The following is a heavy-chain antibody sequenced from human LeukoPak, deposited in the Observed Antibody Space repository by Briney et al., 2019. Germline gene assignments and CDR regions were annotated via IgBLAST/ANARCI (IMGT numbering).Heavy chain of an antibody. Sequence: SETLSLTCTVSGGSISGYYWSWIRQPPGKGLEWIAYIYYNGISNYNPSLKSRVIISVDSSKNQFSLKLTSVTAADTAVYYCAISSCSSTSCSPLPYYYYYYGRDVWGQGTTVTVSS. CDR3: AISSCSSTSCSPLPYYYYYYGRDV. J-gene: IGHJ6*02. CDR2: IYYNGIS. V-gene: IGHV4-59*01. CDR1: GGSISGYY. D-gene: IGHD2-2*01.